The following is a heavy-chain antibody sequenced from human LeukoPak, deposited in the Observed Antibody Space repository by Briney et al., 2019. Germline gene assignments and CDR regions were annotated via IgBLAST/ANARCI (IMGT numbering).Heavy chain of an antibody. CDR2: INHSGST. V-gene: IGHV4-34*01. CDR3: ARGRGSSFVYYFDY. Sequence: SETLSFTCAVYGGSFSGYYWSWIRQPPGKGLEWIGEINHSGSTNYNPSLKSRVTISVDTSKNQFSLKLSSVTAADTAVHYCARGRGSSFVYYFDYWGQGTLVTVSS. CDR1: GGSFSGYY. J-gene: IGHJ4*02. D-gene: IGHD6-13*01.